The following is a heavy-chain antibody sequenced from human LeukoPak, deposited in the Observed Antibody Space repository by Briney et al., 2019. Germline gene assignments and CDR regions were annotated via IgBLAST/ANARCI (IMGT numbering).Heavy chain of an antibody. CDR2: INVSGDNT. CDR3: ARESRESKLANYFYDSSGFSNIDY. V-gene: IGHV3-23*01. Sequence: GGSLRLSCAAPGFTFNSYAMSWVRQAPGKGLEWVSTINVSGDNTYYADSVKGRFTISRDNSKSTLYLQVSSLTAEDTAVYYCARESRESKLANYFYDSSGFSNIDYWGQGTLVTVSS. CDR1: GFTFNSYA. J-gene: IGHJ4*02. D-gene: IGHD3-22*01.